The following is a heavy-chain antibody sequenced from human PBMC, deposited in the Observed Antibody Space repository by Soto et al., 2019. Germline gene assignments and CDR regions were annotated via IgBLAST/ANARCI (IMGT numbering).Heavy chain of an antibody. J-gene: IGHJ4*02. D-gene: IGHD1-1*01. CDR2: IYHSGTT. V-gene: IGHV4-31*01. Sequence: QVQLQESGPGLVKPSQTLSLTCSASGGSISSGGYFWSWIRQHPGKGREWIGYIYHSGTTHYNPSLISPLTISADTCKNQSSLHLSSLTAADTDVDYCARGEYGGAPPLSANDVDYWGQGILVSVSS. CDR3: ARGEYGGAPPLSANDVDY. CDR1: GGSISSGGYF.